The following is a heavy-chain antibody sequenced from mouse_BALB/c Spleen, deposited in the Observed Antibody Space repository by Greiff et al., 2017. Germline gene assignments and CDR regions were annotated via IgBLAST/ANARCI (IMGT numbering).Heavy chain of an antibody. CDR1: GYSFTSYW. J-gene: IGHJ2*01. CDR3: ARGLLRGYFDY. D-gene: IGHD1-1*01. V-gene: IGHV1S127*01. CDR2: IDPSDSET. Sequence: VQLQQSGPQLVRPGASVKISCKASGYSFTSYWMHWVKQRPGQGLEWIGMIDPSDSETRLNQKFKDKATLTVDKSSSTAYMQLSSPTSEDSAVYSCARGLLRGYFDYWGQGTTLTVSS.